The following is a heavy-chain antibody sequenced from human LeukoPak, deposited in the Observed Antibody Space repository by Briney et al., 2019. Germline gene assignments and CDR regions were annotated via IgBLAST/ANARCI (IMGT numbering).Heavy chain of an antibody. J-gene: IGHJ6*02. CDR3: AKDIDGSGITTDYYYYGMDV. V-gene: IGHV3-43*02. CDR1: GFTFDDYA. CDR2: ISGDGGST. Sequence: GALRLSCAASGFTFDDYAMHWVRQAPGKGLEWVSLISGDGGSTYYADSVKGRFTISRDNSKNSLYPQMNSLRTEDTALYYCAKDIDGSGITTDYYYYGMDVWGQGTTVTVSS. D-gene: IGHD3-10*01.